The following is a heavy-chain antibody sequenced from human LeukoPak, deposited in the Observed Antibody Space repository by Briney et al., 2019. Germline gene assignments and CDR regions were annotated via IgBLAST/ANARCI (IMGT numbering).Heavy chain of an antibody. CDR2: IFYSGYT. D-gene: IGHD3-10*01. CDR1: GGSIRSYY. J-gene: IGHJ6*03. CDR3: AREPMVRGVYPVLYMDV. V-gene: IGHV4-59*01. Sequence: PETLSLTCTVSGGSIRSYYWSWIRQPPGKGLEWIGDIFYSGYTNYNPSLKSRVSISVDTSKNQFSLRLSSVTAADTAVYYCAREPMVRGVYPVLYMDVWGKGTTITVSS.